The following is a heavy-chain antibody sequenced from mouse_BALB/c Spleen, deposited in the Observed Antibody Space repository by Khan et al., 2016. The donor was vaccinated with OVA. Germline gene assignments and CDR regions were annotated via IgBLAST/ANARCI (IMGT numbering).Heavy chain of an antibody. D-gene: IGHD1-1*01. J-gene: IGHJ2*01. CDR2: IRYSDRT. CDR1: GYSITSDYA. V-gene: IGHV3-2*02. Sequence: EVQLQESGPGLVKPSQSLSLTCTVTGYSITSDYAWNWIRQFPGNKLEWMGYIRYSDRTSYNPSLKSRIPITRDTSKNQSVLQLNAVTTEDTATYYCARSVTITTVVGTDFDYWGQGTTLTVSS. CDR3: ARSVTITTVVGTDFDY.